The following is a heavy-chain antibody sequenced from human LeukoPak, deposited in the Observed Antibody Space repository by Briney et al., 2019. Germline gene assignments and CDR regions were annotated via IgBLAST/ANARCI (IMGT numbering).Heavy chain of an antibody. V-gene: IGHV3-30-3*01. D-gene: IGHD3-22*01. CDR3: ARALRITMIVVAY. CDR2: ISYDGSNK. J-gene: IGHJ4*02. CDR1: RFTVSGNY. Sequence: PGGSLRLSCASSRFTVSGNYMTWVRQAPGKGLEWVAVISYDGSNKYYADSVKGRFTISRDNSKNTLYLQMNSLRAEDTAVYYCARALRITMIVVAYWGQGTLVTVSS.